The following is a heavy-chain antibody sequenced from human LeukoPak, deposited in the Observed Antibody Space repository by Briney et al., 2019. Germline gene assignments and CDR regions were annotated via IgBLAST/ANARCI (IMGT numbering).Heavy chain of an antibody. CDR1: GGSISSSSYY. J-gene: IGHJ4*02. CDR3: ARVTVAGTLGLDY. Sequence: PSETLSLTCTVSGGSISSSSYYWGWIRQPPGKGLEWIGSIYYSGSTYYNPSLKSRVTISVDTSKNQFSLKLSSVTAADTAVYYCARVTVAGTLGLDYWGQGTLVTVSS. V-gene: IGHV4-39*07. D-gene: IGHD6-19*01. CDR2: IYYSGST.